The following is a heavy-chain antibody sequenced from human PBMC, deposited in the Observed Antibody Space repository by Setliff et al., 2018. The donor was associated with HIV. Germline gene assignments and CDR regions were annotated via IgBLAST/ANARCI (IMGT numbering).Heavy chain of an antibody. Sequence: GGSLRLSCAASGFTFSSYWMSWVRQAPGKGLEWVSAISGSGGSTYYADSVKGRFTISRDNSKNTLYLQMNSLRAEDTAVYYCAKAVAQQFVSFFDHWGQGTLVTVSS. V-gene: IGHV3-23*01. CDR2: ISGSGGST. CDR1: GFTFSSYW. D-gene: IGHD6-6*01. CDR3: AKAVAQQFVSFFDH. J-gene: IGHJ4*02.